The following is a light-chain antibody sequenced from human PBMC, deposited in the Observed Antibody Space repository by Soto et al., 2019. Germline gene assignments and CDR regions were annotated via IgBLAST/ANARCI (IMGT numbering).Light chain of an antibody. CDR2: AAS. Sequence: DIQMTQSPSSLSASVGDRVTITCRASQSISSYLNWYQQKPGKAPKLLIYAASSLQSGVPSSFSGSGSGTDFTLTISSLQPEDFATYYCQQSYSTPTFGQGTKLEI. CDR1: QSISSY. CDR3: QQSYSTPT. J-gene: IGKJ2*01. V-gene: IGKV1-39*01.